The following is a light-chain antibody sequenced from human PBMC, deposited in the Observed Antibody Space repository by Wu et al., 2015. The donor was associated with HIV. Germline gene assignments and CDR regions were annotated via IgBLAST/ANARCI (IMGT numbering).Light chain of an antibody. V-gene: IGKV3-20*01. CDR1: QTVSASY. Sequence: SLSPGQRATLSCRSSQTVSASYVAWYQKKPGQAPRLVVYGASMRARDIPDRFGGSGSGTDFVLSITRVEPEDFAVYYCQQYGDTPVTFGQGTRLE. J-gene: IGKJ5*01. CDR3: QQYGDTPVT. CDR2: GAS.